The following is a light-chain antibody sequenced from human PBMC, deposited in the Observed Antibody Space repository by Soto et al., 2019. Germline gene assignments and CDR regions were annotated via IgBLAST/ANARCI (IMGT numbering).Light chain of an antibody. V-gene: IGLV1-40*01. CDR1: NSNIGAGYD. CDR3: QSYDSSLSGSV. Sequence: QSVLTQPPSVSGAPGQRVTISCTGSNSNIGAGYDVHWYQQLPGAAPILLIYVNSNRPSGVPDRFSGSKSGTSASLAITGLQAEDEADYYCQSYDSSLSGSVFGGGTQLTVL. J-gene: IGLJ3*02. CDR2: VNS.